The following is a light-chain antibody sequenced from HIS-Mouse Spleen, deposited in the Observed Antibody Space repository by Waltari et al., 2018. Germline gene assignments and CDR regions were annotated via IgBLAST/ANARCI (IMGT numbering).Light chain of an antibody. V-gene: IGLV3-10*01. CDR1: ALPTKY. CDR3: YSTDSSGNHRV. J-gene: IGLJ2*01. Sequence: SSELTQPPSVSVSPGQTARIHGPGDALPTKYDYCYQQKSGQAPVLVIYEESKRPSGIPGRFSGSSSGTMATLTISGAQVEDEADYYCYSTDSSGNHRVFGGGTKLTVL. CDR2: EES.